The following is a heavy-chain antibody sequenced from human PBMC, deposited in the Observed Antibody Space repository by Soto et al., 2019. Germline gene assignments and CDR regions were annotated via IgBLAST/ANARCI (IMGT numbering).Heavy chain of an antibody. Sequence: GGSLRLSCAASGFSFSNAWMSWVRQAPGKGLEWVGRIKSKTDGGTTDYAAPVKGRFTISRDDSKNTLYLQMNSLKTEDTAVYYCTTEGIRYSSSWYGAFDIWGQGTMVTVSS. CDR3: TTEGIRYSSSWYGAFDI. D-gene: IGHD6-13*01. V-gene: IGHV3-15*01. J-gene: IGHJ3*02. CDR1: GFSFSNAW. CDR2: IKSKTDGGTT.